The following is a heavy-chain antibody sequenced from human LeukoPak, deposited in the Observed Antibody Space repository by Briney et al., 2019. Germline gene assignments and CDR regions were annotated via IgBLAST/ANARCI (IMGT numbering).Heavy chain of an antibody. Sequence: GGSLRLSCAASGFTFSSYSMNWVRQAPGKGLEWVSSISSSSSYIYYADSVKGRFTISRDNAKNSLYLQMNSLRAEDTAVYYCARDLPITIPDAIDTWGQGTMVTVSS. V-gene: IGHV3-21*01. D-gene: IGHD3-3*01. CDR1: GFTFSSYS. J-gene: IGHJ3*02. CDR2: ISSSSSYI. CDR3: ARDLPITIPDAIDT.